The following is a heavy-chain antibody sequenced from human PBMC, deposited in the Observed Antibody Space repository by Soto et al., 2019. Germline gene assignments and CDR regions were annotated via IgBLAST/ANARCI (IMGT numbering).Heavy chain of an antibody. CDR1: GFTFSSYW. V-gene: IGHV3-7*01. D-gene: IGHD3-3*01. Sequence: GGSLRLSCAASGFTFSSYWMSWVRQAPGKGLEWVANIKQDGSEKYYVDSVKGRFTISRENAKNSLYLQMNSLRDADTAVYYCARVELLTIFGVVITSESDDAFDIWGQGTMVTVSS. J-gene: IGHJ3*02. CDR3: ARVELLTIFGVVITSESDDAFDI. CDR2: IKQDGSEK.